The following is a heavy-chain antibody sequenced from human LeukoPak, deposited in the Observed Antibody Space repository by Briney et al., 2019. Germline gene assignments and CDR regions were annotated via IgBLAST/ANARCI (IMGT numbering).Heavy chain of an antibody. V-gene: IGHV4-30-2*01. D-gene: IGHD2-21*02. Sequence: PSETLSLTCAVSGGSISSGGYSWSWIRQPPGKGLEWIGYIYHSGSTYYNPSLKSRVTISVDRSKNQFSLKLSSVTAADTAVYYCARVRGVVVTAIFDYWGRGTLVTVSS. J-gene: IGHJ4*02. CDR3: ARVRGVVVTAIFDY. CDR2: IYHSGST. CDR1: GGSISSGGYS.